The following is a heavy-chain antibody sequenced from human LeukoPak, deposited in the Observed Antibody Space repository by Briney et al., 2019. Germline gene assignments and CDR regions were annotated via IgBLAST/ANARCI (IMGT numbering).Heavy chain of an antibody. Sequence: ASVKVSCKASGYTFTNYAMHWVRQAPGQRFEWMGWINAGNGDTKYSQKFQGRVTITRDTSASTAYMELSSLRSEDTAGYYCARAGYCTSTSCYAYDYWGQGTLVTVSS. J-gene: IGHJ4*02. CDR3: ARAGYCTSTSCYAYDY. D-gene: IGHD2-2*01. V-gene: IGHV1-3*01. CDR2: INAGNGDT. CDR1: GYTFTNYA.